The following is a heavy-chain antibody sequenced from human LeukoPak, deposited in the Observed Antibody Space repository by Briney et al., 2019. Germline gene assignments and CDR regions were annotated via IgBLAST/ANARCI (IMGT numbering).Heavy chain of an antibody. J-gene: IGHJ4*02. V-gene: IGHV4-59*13. CDR2: FYYSGGT. CDR3: ARHSSGWHFDS. D-gene: IGHD6-19*01. Sequence: SETLSLTCTVSGGSIYSYYRSWIRQPPGKGLEWIGWFYYSGGTYFNPSLGSRVTISADTSRNHLSLNLRSLTAADTAVYYCARHSSGWHFDSWGQGALVTVSS. CDR1: GGSIYSYY.